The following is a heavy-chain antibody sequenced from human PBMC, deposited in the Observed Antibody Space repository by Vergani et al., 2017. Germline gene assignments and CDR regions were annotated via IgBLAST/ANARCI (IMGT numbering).Heavy chain of an antibody. Sequence: QVQLQESGPGLVKPSETLSLTCTVSGGSISSYYWSWIRQPPGKGLEWIGYIYYSGSTNYNPSLKSRVTISVDTSKNQFSLKLSSVTAADTAVYYCARRYCSSTSCYSHWGQGTLVTVSS. J-gene: IGHJ4*02. D-gene: IGHD2-2*01. V-gene: IGHV4-59*12. CDR2: IYYSGST. CDR3: ARRYCSSTSCYSH. CDR1: GGSISSYY.